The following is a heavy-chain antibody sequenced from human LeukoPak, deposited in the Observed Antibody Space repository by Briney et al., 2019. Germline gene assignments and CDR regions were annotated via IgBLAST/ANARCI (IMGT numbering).Heavy chain of an antibody. D-gene: IGHD3-10*01. CDR1: GGSISSSSYY. CDR2: IYYSGST. V-gene: IGHV4-39*01. J-gene: IGHJ5*02. CDR3: ARRVGSTMVRGTRWFDP. Sequence: PSETLSLTCTVSGGSISSSSYYWGWIRQPPGKGLEWIGGIYYSGSTYYNPSLKSRVTISVDTSKNQFSLKVSSVTAADTAVYYCARRVGSTMVRGTRWFDPWGQGTPVTVSS.